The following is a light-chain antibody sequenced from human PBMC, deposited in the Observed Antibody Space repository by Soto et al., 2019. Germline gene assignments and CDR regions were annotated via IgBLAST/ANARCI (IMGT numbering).Light chain of an antibody. CDR3: SSDTTTSTLV. CDR2: EVR. J-gene: IGLJ3*02. Sequence: QSALTQPASVSGSPGQSITIACTGTNRDVGSYNLVSWYQQRPGEAPKLIISEVRNRPSGIAYRFAGSKSGNTASLTISGLQAEDEADYYCSSDTTTSTLVFGGGTKLTVL. CDR1: NRDVGSYNL. V-gene: IGLV2-14*01.